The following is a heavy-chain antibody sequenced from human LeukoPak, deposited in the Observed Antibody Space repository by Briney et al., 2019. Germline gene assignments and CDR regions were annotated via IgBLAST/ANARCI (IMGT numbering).Heavy chain of an antibody. Sequence: XETLSLTCAVSGGSLSSSNWWSGVRRPPGKGLEWIGEIYHSGSTNYNPSLTSRATISVDKSKNQFSLKLSSVTAADTAVYYCASPGYSSGGGYWGQGTLVTVSS. CDR2: IYHSGST. CDR1: GGSLSSSNW. D-gene: IGHD6-19*01. V-gene: IGHV4-4*02. J-gene: IGHJ4*02. CDR3: ASPGYSSGGGY.